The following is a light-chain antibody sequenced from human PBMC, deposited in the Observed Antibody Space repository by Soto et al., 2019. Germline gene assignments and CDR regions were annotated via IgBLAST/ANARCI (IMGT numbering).Light chain of an antibody. CDR1: QSVRSSY. CDR2: GVS. J-gene: IGKJ1*01. V-gene: IGKV3-20*01. Sequence: EIVLTQSPGTLSLSPGERATLSCRASQSVRSSYLAWYQQKLGQAPRLLIYGVSNRDTGIPDRFSGRRSSAYLSLTVSRLESDEFAVYYWQQYGSQPKTFGQGAKVEIK. CDR3: QQYGSQPKT.